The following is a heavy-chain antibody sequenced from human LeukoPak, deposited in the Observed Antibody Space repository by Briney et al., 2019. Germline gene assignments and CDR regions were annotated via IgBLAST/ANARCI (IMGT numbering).Heavy chain of an antibody. V-gene: IGHV3-74*01. Sequence: AGTLRFSCAASAFTFSTIWLHWVRQAPGKGLMWIASTTGDGSSTIYTDSVKVSITMSRDNSKNTLYLQTLSLKATATAVCYCARASTTVPNLLDHWGRGTLVTVSS. CDR2: TTGDGSST. CDR1: AFTFSTIW. D-gene: IGHD4-17*01. CDR3: ARASTTVPNLLDH. J-gene: IGHJ4*02.